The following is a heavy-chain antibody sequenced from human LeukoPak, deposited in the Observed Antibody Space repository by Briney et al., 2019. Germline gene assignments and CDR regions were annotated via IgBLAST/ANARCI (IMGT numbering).Heavy chain of an antibody. V-gene: IGHV1-69*01. CDR3: ARRVFKGLVPAAIWFDP. J-gene: IGHJ5*02. Sequence: GASVKVSCKASGGTFSSYAISWVRQAPGQGLEWMGGIIPIFGTANYAQKFQGRVTITADESTSTAYMELSSLRSEDTAVYYCARRVFKGLVPAAIWFDPWGQGTLVTVSS. D-gene: IGHD2-2*01. CDR2: IIPIFGTA. CDR1: GGTFSSYA.